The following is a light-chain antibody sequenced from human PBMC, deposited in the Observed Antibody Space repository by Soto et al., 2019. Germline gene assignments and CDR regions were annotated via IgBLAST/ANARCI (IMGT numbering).Light chain of an antibody. CDR3: QQYGYSFWT. J-gene: IGKJ1*01. V-gene: IGKV3-20*01. Sequence: EIVLTQSPGTLSLSPGESATLSCRASQSVSSNYLAWYQQKPGQALGLLIYGASSRATGIPDKFSGSASGTDFTLTISRLAPEDSAMYYCQQYGYSFWTFGQGTKVDIK. CDR1: QSVSSNY. CDR2: GAS.